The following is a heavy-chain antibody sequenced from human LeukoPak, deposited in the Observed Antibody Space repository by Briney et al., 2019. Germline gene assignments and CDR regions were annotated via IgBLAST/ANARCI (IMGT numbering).Heavy chain of an antibody. Sequence: PGGSLRLSCAASGFTFSAYAMTWVRQAPGKGLEWVSSIGSDDKPHYSESVKGRFAISRDNSKSMLFLQLNSLRAEDTALYYCAEDLHYYGGMDVWGQGTTVTVSS. CDR1: GFTFSAYA. CDR2: IGSDDKP. CDR3: AEDLHYYGGMDV. V-gene: IGHV3-23*01. J-gene: IGHJ6*02. D-gene: IGHD3-10*01.